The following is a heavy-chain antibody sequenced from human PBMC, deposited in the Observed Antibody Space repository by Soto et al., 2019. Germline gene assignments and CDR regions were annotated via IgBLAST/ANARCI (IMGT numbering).Heavy chain of an antibody. Sequence: LGGSLRLSCAASGFNFSNHWMHWVRQRPAEGLVWVSRITSDGKSKAYAESVKGRFAISRDNAKNTLYLQMNGLTAEDTAVYYCARESGDWPLNWFDPWGQGTLVTVS. CDR2: ITSDGKSK. CDR3: ARESGDWPLNWFDP. J-gene: IGHJ5*02. V-gene: IGHV3-74*01. CDR1: GFNFSNHW. D-gene: IGHD2-21*02.